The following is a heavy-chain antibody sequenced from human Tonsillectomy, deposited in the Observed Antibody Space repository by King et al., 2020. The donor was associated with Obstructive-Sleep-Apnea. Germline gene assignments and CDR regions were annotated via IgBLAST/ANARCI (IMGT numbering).Heavy chain of an antibody. Sequence: VQLVESGGGLVQPGGSLRLSCAASGFTFSSYCMHWVRRSPGKGLVWVSRINSDGNSTTYADSVKGRFTISRDNAKNTLYLQMNSLRAEDTAVYYCATVITPGRYYYGMDVWGQGTTVTVSS. J-gene: IGHJ6*02. CDR1: GFTFSSYC. CDR3: ATVITPGRYYYGMDV. V-gene: IGHV3-74*03. D-gene: IGHD4-23*01. CDR2: INSDGNST.